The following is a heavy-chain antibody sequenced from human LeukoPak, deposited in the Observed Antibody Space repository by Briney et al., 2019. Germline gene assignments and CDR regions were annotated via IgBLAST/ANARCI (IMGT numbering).Heavy chain of an antibody. V-gene: IGHV3-7*01. J-gene: IGHJ4*02. D-gene: IGHD2-21*02. CDR2: INYRGSNS. CDR3: TRGDLDY. CDR1: GFTFSDYW. Sequence: PGGSLRLSCAASGFTFSDYWMQWVRQAPGEGLEWVANINYRGSNSYLVDSVKGRFTISRDNAKNSLFLQMNSLRAEDTAVYYCTRGDLDYWGQGTLVTVSS.